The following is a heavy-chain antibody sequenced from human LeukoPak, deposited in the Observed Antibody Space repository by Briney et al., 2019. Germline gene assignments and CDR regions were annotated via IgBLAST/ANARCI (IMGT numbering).Heavy chain of an antibody. V-gene: IGHV3-43D*04. CDR2: ISWDGGTT. CDR3: TTHPDYGRSIYNMDV. CDR1: GFSFDDYA. J-gene: IGHJ6*03. Sequence: GGSLRLSCAASGFSFDDYAMHWVRQAPGKGLEWVSLISWDGGTTYYADSVKGRFTISRDNSKDSLYLQMNSLRGEDTAFYYCTTHPDYGRSIYNMDVWGKGTPVTVFS. D-gene: IGHD4/OR15-4a*01.